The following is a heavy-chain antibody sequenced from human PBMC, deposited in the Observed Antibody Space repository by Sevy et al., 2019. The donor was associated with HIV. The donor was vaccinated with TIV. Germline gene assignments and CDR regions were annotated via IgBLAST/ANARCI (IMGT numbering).Heavy chain of an antibody. V-gene: IGHV1-18*04. CDR3: ARDCLYCSSTSCYARYYYYYYMDV. CDR1: GYTFTSYG. D-gene: IGHD2-2*01. CDR2: ISAYNGNT. J-gene: IGHJ6*03. Sequence: ASVKVSCKASGYTFTSYGISWVRQAPGQGLEWMGWISAYNGNTNYAQKLQGRVTMTTDTSTSTAYMELRSLRSDDTAVYYCARDCLYCSSTSCYARYYYYYYMDVWGKGTTVTVSS.